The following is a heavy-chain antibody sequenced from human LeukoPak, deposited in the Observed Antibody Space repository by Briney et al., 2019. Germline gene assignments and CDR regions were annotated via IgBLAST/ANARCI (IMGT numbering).Heavy chain of an antibody. J-gene: IGHJ4*02. CDR2: ISSSSSYI. CDR3: ARVITYYYDSSGETDY. V-gene: IGHV3-21*01. D-gene: IGHD3-22*01. Sequence: PGGSLRLSCAASGFAFSSYSMNWVRQAPGKGLEWVSSISSSSSYIYYADSVKGRFTTSRDNAKNSLYLQMNSLRAEDTAVYYCARVITYYYDSSGETDYWGQGTLVTVSS. CDR1: GFAFSSYS.